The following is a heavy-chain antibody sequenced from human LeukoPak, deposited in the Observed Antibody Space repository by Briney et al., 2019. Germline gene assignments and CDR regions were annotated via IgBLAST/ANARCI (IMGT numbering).Heavy chain of an antibody. Sequence: GGSLRLSCAASGFTFSNYAMSWVRQAPGKALEWVSAISGSGGSTYYADSVKGRFTISRDNSKDTLYLQMNSLRAEDTAVYYCAKDRGPPSPDYWGQGTLVTVSS. J-gene: IGHJ4*02. D-gene: IGHD2-2*01. CDR3: AKDRGPPSPDY. CDR2: ISGSGGST. V-gene: IGHV3-23*01. CDR1: GFTFSNYA.